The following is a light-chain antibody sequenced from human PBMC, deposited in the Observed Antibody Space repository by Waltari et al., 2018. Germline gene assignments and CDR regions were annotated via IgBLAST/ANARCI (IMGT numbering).Light chain of an antibody. J-gene: IGLJ3*02. CDR1: SSNIGSNY. V-gene: IGLV1-47*01. Sequence: QSVLTQPPSASGTPGQRVTISCSGSSSNIGSNYVYWYQQLPGTAPKLLIYRNNQRPSEVPDRFSGSKSGTSASLAISGLRSEEEADYYCAAWDDSLSGLVFGGGTKLTVL. CDR2: RNN. CDR3: AAWDDSLSGLV.